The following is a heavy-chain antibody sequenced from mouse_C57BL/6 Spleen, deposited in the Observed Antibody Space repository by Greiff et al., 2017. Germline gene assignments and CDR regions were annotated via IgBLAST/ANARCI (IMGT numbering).Heavy chain of an antibody. Sequence: EVKLQQSGAELVKPGASVKLSCTASGFNIKDYYMHWVKQRTEQGLEWIGRIDPEDGETKYAPKFQGKATITADTSSNTAYLQLSSLTSEDTAVYYCARDYYGSRDYGGQGTTLTVSS. CDR2: IDPEDGET. V-gene: IGHV14-2*01. J-gene: IGHJ2*01. CDR3: ARDYYGSRDY. CDR1: GFNIKDYY. D-gene: IGHD1-1*01.